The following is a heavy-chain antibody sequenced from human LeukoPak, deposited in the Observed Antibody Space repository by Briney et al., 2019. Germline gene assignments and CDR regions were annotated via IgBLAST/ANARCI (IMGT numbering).Heavy chain of an antibody. CDR2: ISYDGSNK. Sequence: GGSLRLSCAASGFTFSSYAMHWVRQAPGKGLEWVAVISYDGSNKYYADSVKGRFTISRDNSKNTLYLQMNYLRAEDTAVYYCEPAASGGFDYWGQGTLVTVSS. CDR3: EPAASGGFDY. CDR1: GFTFSSYA. D-gene: IGHD2-2*01. V-gene: IGHV3-30-3*01. J-gene: IGHJ4*02.